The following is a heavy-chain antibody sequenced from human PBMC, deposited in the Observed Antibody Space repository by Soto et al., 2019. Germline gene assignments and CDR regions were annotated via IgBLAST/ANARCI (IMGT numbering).Heavy chain of an antibody. CDR1: GGTFSSYA. D-gene: IGHD2-15*01. CDR3: ASRAPPYSRYNWFDP. Sequence: SVKVSCKASGGTFSSYAISWVRQAPGQGLEWMGGIIPIFGTANYAQRFQGRVTITADESTSTAYMELSSLRSEDTAVYYCASRAPPYSRYNWFDPWGQGTLVTVSS. CDR2: IIPIFGTA. J-gene: IGHJ5*02. V-gene: IGHV1-69*13.